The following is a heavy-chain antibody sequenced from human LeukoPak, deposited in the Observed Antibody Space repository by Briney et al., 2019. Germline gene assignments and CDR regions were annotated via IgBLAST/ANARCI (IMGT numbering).Heavy chain of an antibody. CDR3: ARAITGDTVSTFDP. V-gene: IGHV3-74*01. CDR1: GFTFSSYW. Sequence: QPGGSLRLSCAASGFTFSSYWMHWVRQAPGKGLVWVSRIDSDGTSTSYADSVKGRFTISRDNAKNTLYLQMNSLRAEDTAVYFCARAITGDTVSTFDPWGQGTLVTVSS. D-gene: IGHD2-2*01. CDR2: IDSDGTST. J-gene: IGHJ5*02.